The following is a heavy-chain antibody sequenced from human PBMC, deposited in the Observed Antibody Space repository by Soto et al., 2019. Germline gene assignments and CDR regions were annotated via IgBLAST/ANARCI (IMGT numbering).Heavy chain of an antibody. CDR2: IYPGDSDT. D-gene: IGHD3-22*01. Sequence: GESLKISCEGSGYSFTTYWIGWVRQMPGKGLEWMGIIYPGDSDTTYSPSFQGQVTISADKSISTAYLQWSSLKASDTAMYYCARQYYYDRNYYYYGMDVWGQGTTVTVSS. CDR3: ARQYYYDRNYYYYGMDV. CDR1: GYSFTTYW. J-gene: IGHJ6*02. V-gene: IGHV5-51*01.